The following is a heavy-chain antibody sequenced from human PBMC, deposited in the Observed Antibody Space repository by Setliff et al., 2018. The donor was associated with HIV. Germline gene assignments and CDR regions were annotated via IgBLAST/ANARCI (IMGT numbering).Heavy chain of an antibody. D-gene: IGHD2-15*01. Sequence: SETLSLTCTVSGGSVSSGTYYWTWIRQPPGKGLEWIGYIYYSGSTNYTPSLKTRVTVSADTSKNQFSLKLTSVTAADTAVYYCARDGGGFASGTFDIWGQGTKVTVSS. CDR3: ARDGGGFASGTFDI. V-gene: IGHV4-61*01. J-gene: IGHJ3*02. CDR1: GGSVSSGTYY. CDR2: IYYSGST.